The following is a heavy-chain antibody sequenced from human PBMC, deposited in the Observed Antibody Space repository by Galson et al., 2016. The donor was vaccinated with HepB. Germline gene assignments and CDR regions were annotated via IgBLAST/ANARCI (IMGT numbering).Heavy chain of an antibody. D-gene: IGHD6-13*01. V-gene: IGHV4-59*01. CDR2: IYYSGST. CDR1: GGSINNYY. Sequence: ETLSLTCTVSGGSINNYYWSWIRRPPGKGLEWIGYIYYSGSTNYNPSLRSRITMSVDTSKNQFSLNLRSVTTADTAVYYCARVAAASYYYGMDVWGQGTTVTVSS. J-gene: IGHJ6*02. CDR3: ARVAAASYYYGMDV.